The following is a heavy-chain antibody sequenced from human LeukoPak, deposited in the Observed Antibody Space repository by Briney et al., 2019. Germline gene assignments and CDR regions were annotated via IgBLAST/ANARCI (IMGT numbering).Heavy chain of an antibody. V-gene: IGHV4-34*01. CDR2: INHSGST. CDR3: ARDESAGPFYYYMDV. Sequence: SETLSLTCAVYGGSFSGYYWSWIRQPPGKGLEWIGEINHSGSTNYNPSLKSRVTISVDTSKNQFSLKLSSVTAADTAVYYCARDESAGPFYYYMDVWGKGTTVTVSS. CDR1: GGSFSGYY. J-gene: IGHJ6*03.